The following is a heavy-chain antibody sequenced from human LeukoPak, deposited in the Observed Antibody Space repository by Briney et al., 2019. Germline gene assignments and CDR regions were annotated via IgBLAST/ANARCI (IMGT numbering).Heavy chain of an antibody. Sequence: GGPLSLSCAASGFPFNNYPMSWVRQAPGKGLGWVSVITGSGTSTYYADSVKGRFTISRDNSKNTLYLQMKSLRAEDTAVYYCARRGGDYDSSGHYYNWGQGTLVTVSS. V-gene: IGHV3-23*01. D-gene: IGHD3-22*01. CDR2: ITGSGTST. CDR1: GFPFNNYP. CDR3: ARRGGDYDSSGHYYN. J-gene: IGHJ4*02.